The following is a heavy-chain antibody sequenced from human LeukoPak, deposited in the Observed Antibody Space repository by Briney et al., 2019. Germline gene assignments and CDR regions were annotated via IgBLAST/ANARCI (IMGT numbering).Heavy chain of an antibody. D-gene: IGHD1-26*01. CDR1: GYSISSGYY. V-gene: IGHV4-38-2*01. Sequence: SETLSLTCVVSGYSISSGYYWGWIRQPPGKGLEWIGSIYHSGSTYYNPSLKSRVTISVDTSKNQFSLKLSSVTAADTAVYYCARGASGSYHYYYYYMDVWGKGTTVTVSS. CDR2: IYHSGST. J-gene: IGHJ6*03. CDR3: ARGASGSYHYYYYYMDV.